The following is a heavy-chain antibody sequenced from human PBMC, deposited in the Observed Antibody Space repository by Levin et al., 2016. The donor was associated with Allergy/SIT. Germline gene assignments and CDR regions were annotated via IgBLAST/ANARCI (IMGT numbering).Heavy chain of an antibody. Sequence: GSLRLSCTVSDGSISPYYWSWIRQPPGKGLEWIGYIYYSGSTNYNPSLKSRVTISVDTSKNQFSLKLTSVTAADTAVYFCARGRGDYVLSWGQGTLVTVSS. CDR2: IYYSGST. J-gene: IGHJ5*02. V-gene: IGHV4-59*01. D-gene: IGHD4-17*01. CDR3: ARGRGDYVLS. CDR1: DGSISPYY.